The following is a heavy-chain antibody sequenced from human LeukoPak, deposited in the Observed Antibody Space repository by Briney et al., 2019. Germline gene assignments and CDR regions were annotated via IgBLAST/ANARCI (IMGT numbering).Heavy chain of an antibody. CDR2: IIPIFGTA. Sequence: ASVKVSCKASGGTFSSYAISWVRQAPGQGLEWLGGIIPIFGTANYAEKFQGRIVITADESTSTAYMELSSLRSEDTAVYYCAREWNDSSGYYYVGSHYYYYYGMDVWGQGTTVTVSS. V-gene: IGHV1-69*13. CDR1: GGTFSSYA. D-gene: IGHD3-22*01. J-gene: IGHJ6*02. CDR3: AREWNDSSGYYYVGSHYYYYYGMDV.